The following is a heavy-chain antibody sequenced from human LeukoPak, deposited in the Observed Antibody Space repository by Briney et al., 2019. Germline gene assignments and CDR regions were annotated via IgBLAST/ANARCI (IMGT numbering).Heavy chain of an antibody. J-gene: IGHJ4*02. CDR3: ARKTYYDILTGYYHSGDYCDY. CDR2: IYPGYSVS. D-gene: IGHD3-9*01. CDR1: GYSFTSYW. Sequence: GESLKISCKGSGYSFTSYWIGWVRPMPGKGLEWMGIIYPGYSVSRYSPSFQGKVGIPADKSISTAYLQWSSLKASDTAMYYCARKTYYDILTGYYHSGDYCDYWGQGTLVTVSS. V-gene: IGHV5-51*01.